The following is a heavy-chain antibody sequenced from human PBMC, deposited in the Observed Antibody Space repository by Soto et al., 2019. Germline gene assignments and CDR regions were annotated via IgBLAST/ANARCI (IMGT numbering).Heavy chain of an antibody. Sequence: ASVKVSSKASGYTFSNYGISWVRQAPGQGLEWMGWISAYNGNTNYAQELQSRVTMTTDRSTCAYYMELRCPRSDDTAVYYWARDLEYSSGWYGYWGQGPLVTVTA. CDR1: GYTFSNYG. CDR3: ARDLEYSSGWYGY. CDR2: ISAYNGNT. V-gene: IGHV1-18*01. D-gene: IGHD6-19*01. J-gene: IGHJ4*02.